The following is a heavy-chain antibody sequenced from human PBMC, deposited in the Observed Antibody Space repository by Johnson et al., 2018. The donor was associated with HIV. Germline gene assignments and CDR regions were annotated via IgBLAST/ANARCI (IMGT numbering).Heavy chain of an antibody. CDR2: IYSGGST. J-gene: IGHJ3*02. V-gene: IGHV3-53*01. D-gene: IGHD6-13*01. Sequence: EVQLVESGGGLIQPGGSLRLSCAASEFTVSSNYMSWVRQAPGKGLEWVSVIYSGGSTYYADSVQGRFTISRDNSENTLFLQLNSLRAEDTAVYYCARVSYNSRRRAVDAFDIWGQGTMVTVSS. CDR1: EFTVSSNY. CDR3: ARVSYNSRRRAVDAFDI.